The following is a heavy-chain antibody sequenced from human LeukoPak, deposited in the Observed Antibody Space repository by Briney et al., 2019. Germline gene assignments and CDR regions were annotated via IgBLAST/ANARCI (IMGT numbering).Heavy chain of an antibody. D-gene: IGHD2-21*02. CDR2: IYYSGST. CDR1: GGSISSSSYY. V-gene: IGHV4-39*07. J-gene: IGHJ3*02. Sequence: PSETLSLTCTVSGGSISSSSYYWGWIRQPPGKGLEWIGSIYYSGSTYYNPSLKSRVTISVDTSKNQFSLKLSSVTAADTAVYYCARESLLCGGDCSPAVDIWGQGTMVTVSS. CDR3: ARESLLCGGDCSPAVDI.